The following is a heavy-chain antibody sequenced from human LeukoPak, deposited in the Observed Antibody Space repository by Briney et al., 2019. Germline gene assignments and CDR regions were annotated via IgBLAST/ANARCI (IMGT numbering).Heavy chain of an antibody. V-gene: IGHV3-7*01. CDR3: ARASYYDILTGYGAKFDY. CDR1: GFTFSSYW. J-gene: IGHJ4*02. CDR2: IKQDGSEK. D-gene: IGHD3-9*01. Sequence: GGSLRLSCAASGFTFSSYWMSWVRQAPGKGLEWVANIKQDGSEKYYVDSVKGRFTISRDNAKNSLYLQMNSLRAEDTAVYYCARASYYDILTGYGAKFDYWGQGTLVTVSS.